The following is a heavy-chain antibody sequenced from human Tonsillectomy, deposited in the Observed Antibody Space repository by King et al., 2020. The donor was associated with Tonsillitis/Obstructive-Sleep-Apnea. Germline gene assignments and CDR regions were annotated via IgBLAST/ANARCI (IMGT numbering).Heavy chain of an antibody. J-gene: IGHJ5*02. V-gene: IGHV1-18*01. CDR2: XXXXXXNX. Sequence: QLVQSGAEVXKPXASVXVSXXASGYIFXSFGXXWVRXXXGXGLXXXXXXXXXXXNXNXXXXXXXXVTMTPDXXXSTAYMELXXLRSDDTAVYYCARAVGPGGTWFDPWGQGTLVTVSS. D-gene: IGHD1-26*01. CDR1: GYIFXSFG. CDR3: ARAVGPGGTWFDP.